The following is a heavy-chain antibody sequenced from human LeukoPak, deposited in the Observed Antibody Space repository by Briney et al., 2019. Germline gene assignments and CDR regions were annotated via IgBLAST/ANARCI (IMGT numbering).Heavy chain of an antibody. CDR1: GGSISSYY. Sequence: PSETLSLTCTVSGGSISSYYWSWIRQPPGKGLEWIGYIYYSGSTNYNPSLKSRVTISVDTSKNQFSLKLSSVTAADTAVYYCARVYVGYQLLSSLFFDYWGQGTLVTVSS. CDR3: ARVYVGYQLLSSLFFDY. J-gene: IGHJ4*02. CDR2: IYYSGST. V-gene: IGHV4-59*01. D-gene: IGHD2-2*01.